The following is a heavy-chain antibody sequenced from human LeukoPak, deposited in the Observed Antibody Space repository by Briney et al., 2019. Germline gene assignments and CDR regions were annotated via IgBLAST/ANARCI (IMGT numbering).Heavy chain of an antibody. CDR2: IIPIFGTA. J-gene: IGHJ4*02. D-gene: IGHD2-15*01. CDR1: GGTFSSYA. Sequence: SVKVSCKASGGTFSSYAISWVRQAPGQGLEWMGGIIPIFGTANYAQKFQGRVTITADESTSTAYMELSSLRSEDTAVYYCARSKEVVVAATGSFPTNYFDYWGQGTLVTVSS. CDR3: ARSKEVVVAATGSFPTNYFDY. V-gene: IGHV1-69*13.